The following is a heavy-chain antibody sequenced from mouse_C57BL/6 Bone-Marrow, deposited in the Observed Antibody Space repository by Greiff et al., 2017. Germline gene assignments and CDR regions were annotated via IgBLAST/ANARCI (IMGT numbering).Heavy chain of an antibody. CDR1: GYTFTSYT. Sequence: QVQLQQSGAELARPGASVKMSCTASGYTFTSYTMHWVKQRPGQGLEWIGYINPSSGYTKYNQKFKDKATLTADKSSRTAYMQLSSLTSEDSAVYYCARFWYFDVWGTGTTVTVSS. CDR3: ARFWYFDV. CDR2: INPSSGYT. V-gene: IGHV1-4*01. J-gene: IGHJ1*03.